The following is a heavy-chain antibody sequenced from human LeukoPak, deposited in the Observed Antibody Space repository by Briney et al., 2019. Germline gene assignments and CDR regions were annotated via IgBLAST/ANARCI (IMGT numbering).Heavy chain of an antibody. V-gene: IGHV1-8*03. D-gene: IGHD2-15*01. CDR2: MNPNSGNT. Sequence: ASVKVSCKASGYTFTNYDINWVRQATGQGLEWLGWMNPNSGNTGHAQKFQGRVTITVDASISTAYMQLSSLTSEDTAVYYCARAPVVAGPYFFDYWGQGTLVTVSS. CDR3: ARAPVVAGPYFFDY. J-gene: IGHJ4*02. CDR1: GYTFTNYD.